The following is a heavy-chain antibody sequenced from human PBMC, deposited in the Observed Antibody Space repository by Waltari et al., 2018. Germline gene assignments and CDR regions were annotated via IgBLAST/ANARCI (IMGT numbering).Heavy chain of an antibody. Sequence: QVQLVESGGGVVQPGRSLRLSCAASGFTFSSYGMHWVRQAPGQGLEWVAVISYDGSNKYYADSVKGRFTISRDNSKNTLYLQMNSLRAEDTAVYYCAKDHYYDFWSGYRYYYYMDVWGKGTTVTISS. D-gene: IGHD3-3*01. CDR3: AKDHYYDFWSGYRYYYYMDV. CDR1: GFTFSSYG. CDR2: ISYDGSNK. J-gene: IGHJ6*03. V-gene: IGHV3-30*18.